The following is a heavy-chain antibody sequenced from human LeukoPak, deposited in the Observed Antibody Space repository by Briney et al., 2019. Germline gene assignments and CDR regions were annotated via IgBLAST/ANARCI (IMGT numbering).Heavy chain of an antibody. CDR3: ARVGLARGVFDY. J-gene: IGHJ4*02. D-gene: IGHD3-10*01. CDR2: IKQDGSEI. CDR1: GFTFSNYW. Sequence: PGGSLRLSCEDSGFTFSNYWMNWVRQAPGKGLEWVANIKQDGSEIYYGDSVKGRFTISRDNAKNSLYLQIYSLRAEDTALYYCARVGLARGVFDYWGEGTLVTVSA. V-gene: IGHV3-7*01.